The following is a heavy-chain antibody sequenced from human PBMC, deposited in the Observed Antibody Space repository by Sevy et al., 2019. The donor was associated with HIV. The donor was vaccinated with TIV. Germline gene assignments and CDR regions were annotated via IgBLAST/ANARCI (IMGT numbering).Heavy chain of an antibody. Sequence: GGSLRLSCAASGFTFSSYDMHWVRQATGKGLEWVSAIGTAGDTYYPGSVKGRFTISRENAKNSLYLQMNSLRAGDTAVYYRARGPYGAAAGRAEYFQHWGQGTLVTVSS. CDR1: GFTFSSYD. D-gene: IGHD6-13*01. CDR2: IGTAGDT. J-gene: IGHJ1*01. V-gene: IGHV3-13*01. CDR3: ARGPYGAAAGRAEYFQH.